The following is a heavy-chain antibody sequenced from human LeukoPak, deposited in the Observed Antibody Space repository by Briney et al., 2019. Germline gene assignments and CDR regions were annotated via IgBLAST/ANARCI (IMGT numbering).Heavy chain of an antibody. CDR3: AKPTRGSGSFLIDF. V-gene: IGHV3-53*01. CDR1: GFTVSSNY. J-gene: IGHJ4*02. Sequence: GGSLRLSCAASGFTVSSNYMSWVRQAPGKGLEWVSVIYSGGSTYYADSVKGRFTISRDNSRNTLYLQMNSLRAEDTAVYYCAKPTRGSGSFLIDFWGQGTLVTVSS. D-gene: IGHD1-26*01. CDR2: IYSGGST.